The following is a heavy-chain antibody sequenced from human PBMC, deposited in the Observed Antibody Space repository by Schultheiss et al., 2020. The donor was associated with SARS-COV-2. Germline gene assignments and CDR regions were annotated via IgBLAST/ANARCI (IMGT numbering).Heavy chain of an antibody. J-gene: IGHJ4*02. CDR3: ARDHTPRETDYDGHQSIFDY. V-gene: IGHV4-4*07. CDR1: GGSISSYY. CDR2: IYTSGST. D-gene: IGHD3-16*01. Sequence: SETLSLTCTVSGGSISSYYWSWIRQPAGKGLEWIGRIYTSGSTNYNPSLKSRVTMSVDTSKNQFSLKLSSVTAADTAVYYCARDHTPRETDYDGHQSIFDYWGQGTLVTVSS.